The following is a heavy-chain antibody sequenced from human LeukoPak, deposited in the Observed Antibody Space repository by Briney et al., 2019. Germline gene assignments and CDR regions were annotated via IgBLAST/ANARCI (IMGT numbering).Heavy chain of an antibody. D-gene: IGHD5-18*01. CDR3: ARKRRYTAMVGYYYYMDV. CDR2: ISAYNGNT. V-gene: IGHV1-18*01. J-gene: IGHJ6*03. CDR1: GYTFTSYG. Sequence: ASVKVSCKASGYTFTSYGISWVRQAPGQGLEWMGWISAYNGNTNYAQKLQGRVTMTTDTSTSTAYMELGSLRSDDTAVYYCARKRRYTAMVGYYYYMDVWGKGTTVTVSS.